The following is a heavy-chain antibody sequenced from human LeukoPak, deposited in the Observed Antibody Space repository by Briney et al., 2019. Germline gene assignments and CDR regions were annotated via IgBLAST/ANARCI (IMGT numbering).Heavy chain of an antibody. CDR1: GGSFSGYY. V-gene: IGHV4-34*01. CDR2: INHSGST. D-gene: IGHD3-9*01. J-gene: IGHJ6*02. Sequence: PSETLSLTCAVYGGSFSGYYWSWIRQPPGKGLEWIGEINHSGSTNYNPSLKSRVTISVDTSKNQFSLKLSSVTAADTAVYYRARGFRRYFDWLSHGYYYYGMDVWGQGTTVTVSS. CDR3: ARGFRRYFDWLSHGYYYYGMDV.